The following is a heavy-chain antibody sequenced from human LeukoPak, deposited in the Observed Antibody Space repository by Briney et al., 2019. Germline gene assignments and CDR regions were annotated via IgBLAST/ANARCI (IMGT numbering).Heavy chain of an antibody. CDR3: ARDGRSYFDL. CDR2: IIPIFGTA. Sequence: SVKVSCKASGYTFTGYYMHWVRQAPGQGLEWMGGIIPIFGTANYAQKFQGRVTITADKSTSTAYMELSSLRSEDTAVYYCARDGRSYFDLWGRGTLVTVSS. J-gene: IGHJ2*01. CDR1: GYTFTGYY. D-gene: IGHD2-15*01. V-gene: IGHV1-69*06.